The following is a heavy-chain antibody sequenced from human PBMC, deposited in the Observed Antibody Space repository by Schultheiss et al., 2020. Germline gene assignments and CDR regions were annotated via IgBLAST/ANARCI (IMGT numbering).Heavy chain of an antibody. Sequence: SETLSLTCTVSGGSISSGDYYWSWIRQPPGKGLEWIGYIYYSGSTYYNPSLKSRVTISVDTSKNQFSLKLSSVTAADTAVYYCARRPGDYVLFDYWGQGTLVTVSS. CDR1: GGSISSGDYY. V-gene: IGHV4-30-4*01. J-gene: IGHJ4*02. CDR2: IYYSGST. D-gene: IGHD4-17*01. CDR3: ARRPGDYVLFDY.